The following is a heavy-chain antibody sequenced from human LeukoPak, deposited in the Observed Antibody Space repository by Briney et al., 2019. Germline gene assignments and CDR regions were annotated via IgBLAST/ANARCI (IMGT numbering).Heavy chain of an antibody. Sequence: SETLSLTCTVSGGSISSSSYYWGWIRQPPGKGLEWIGGIYYSGSTYYNPSLKSRVTISVDTSKNQFSLKLSSVTAADTAVYYCARRWEGDLDDAFDIWGQGTMVTVSS. D-gene: IGHD1-26*01. V-gene: IGHV4-39*01. J-gene: IGHJ3*02. CDR2: IYYSGST. CDR3: ARRWEGDLDDAFDI. CDR1: GGSISSSSYY.